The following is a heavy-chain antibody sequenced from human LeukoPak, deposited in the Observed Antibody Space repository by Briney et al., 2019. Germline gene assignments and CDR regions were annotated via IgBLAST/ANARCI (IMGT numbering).Heavy chain of an antibody. Sequence: GGSLRLSCAASGFTFSSYAMHWVRQAPGKGLEWVAVISYDGSNKYYADSVEGRFTISRDNSKNTLYLQMNSLRAEDTAVYYCAREDRELLRYWGQGTLVTVSS. CDR1: GFTFSSYA. V-gene: IGHV3-30*04. CDR2: ISYDGSNK. D-gene: IGHD1-26*01. J-gene: IGHJ4*02. CDR3: AREDRELLRY.